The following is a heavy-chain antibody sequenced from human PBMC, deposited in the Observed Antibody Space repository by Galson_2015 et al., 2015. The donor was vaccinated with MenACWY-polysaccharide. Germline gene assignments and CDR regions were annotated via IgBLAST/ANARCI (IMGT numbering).Heavy chain of an antibody. V-gene: IGHV1-69*02. J-gene: IGHJ3*02. CDR3: ASLLREAPAQTGAFDI. CDR1: GGSFSILS. D-gene: IGHD1-26*01. Sequence: SVKVSCKAFGGSFSILSFNWVRQAPGQGLEWMGRIIPGLDKPNYAQKFLGRATITADQSTGTVYMELSSLRSEDTAVYYCASLLREAPAQTGAFDICGEGAVVTVSS. CDR2: IIPGLDKP.